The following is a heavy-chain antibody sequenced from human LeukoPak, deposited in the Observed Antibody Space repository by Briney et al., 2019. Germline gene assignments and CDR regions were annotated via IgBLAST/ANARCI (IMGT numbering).Heavy chain of an antibody. J-gene: IGHJ4*02. V-gene: IGHV4-31*03. Sequence: PSQTLSLTCTVSGVSISSDSYYSHWIRQPPGKGLEWIGYIYYSGSTSYNSSLKSRVTISVDTSKGQFSLKLTSVTAADTAVYYCARFSRYCVSTSCSVYWGQGTLVTVSS. CDR1: GVSISSDSYY. D-gene: IGHD2-2*01. CDR2: IYYSGST. CDR3: ARFSRYCVSTSCSVY.